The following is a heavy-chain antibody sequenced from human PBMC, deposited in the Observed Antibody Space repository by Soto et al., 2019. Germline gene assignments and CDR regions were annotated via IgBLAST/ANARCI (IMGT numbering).Heavy chain of an antibody. Sequence: EVQLVESGGGLVKPGGSLRLSCAASGFTFSSYSMNWVRQAPGKGLEWVSSISSSSSYIYYADSVKGRFTISRDNAKNSLYLQMNSLRAEDTAVYYCAREGYSSYRDAFDIWGQGTMVTVSS. CDR1: GFTFSSYS. CDR2: ISSSSSYI. CDR3: AREGYSSYRDAFDI. V-gene: IGHV3-21*01. D-gene: IGHD6-13*01. J-gene: IGHJ3*02.